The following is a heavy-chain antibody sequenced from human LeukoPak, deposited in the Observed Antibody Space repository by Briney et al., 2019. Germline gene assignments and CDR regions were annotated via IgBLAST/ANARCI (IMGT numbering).Heavy chain of an antibody. CDR1: GYSFTSYW. J-gene: IGHJ4*02. D-gene: IGHD2-2*01. CDR3: ATPPLYCNSTTCSHFYFDY. CDR2: IYPGDSNT. V-gene: IGHV5-51*01. Sequence: GESLKISCKGSGYSFTSYWIGWVRQMPGKGLEWMGIIYPGDSNTRYRPSFQGQVTISADKSISTAYLQWSSLKASDTAMYYCATPPLYCNSTTCSHFYFDYWGQGTLGTVSS.